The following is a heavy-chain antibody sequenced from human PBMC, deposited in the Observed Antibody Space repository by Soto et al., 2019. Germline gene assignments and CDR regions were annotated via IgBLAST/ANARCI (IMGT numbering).Heavy chain of an antibody. Sequence: QPGGSLRLSCSASGVTFSSYAMSLVRQAPGTGLEWGSAISRTGGSTYYADSVNGRFTISRDKSKNTLYLQMNSLRAEPTAVSYWAKDTPVVVTAIIGCWGQGTRVA. CDR3: AKDTPVVVTAIIGC. V-gene: IGHV3-23*01. CDR2: ISRTGGST. CDR1: GVTFSSYA. J-gene: IGHJ4*02. D-gene: IGHD2-21*02.